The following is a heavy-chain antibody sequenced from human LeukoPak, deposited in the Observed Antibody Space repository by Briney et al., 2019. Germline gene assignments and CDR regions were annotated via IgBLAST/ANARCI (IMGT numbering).Heavy chain of an antibody. V-gene: IGHV4-59*08. J-gene: IGHJ6*03. CDR1: GGTISSYY. CDR2: IYYSGST. CDR3: ARLGYCSSTSCYPFYYYMDV. D-gene: IGHD2-2*01. Sequence: SETLSLTCTVSGGTISSYYWSWMRQRPGQGLEWIGYIYYSGSTNYNPSLKSRVTISVDTSKNQFSLKLSSVTAADTAVYYCARLGYCSSTSCYPFYYYMDVWGKGTTVTVSS.